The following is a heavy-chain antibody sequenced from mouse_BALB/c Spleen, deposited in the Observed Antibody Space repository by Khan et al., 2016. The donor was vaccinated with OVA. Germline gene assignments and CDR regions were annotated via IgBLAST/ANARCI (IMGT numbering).Heavy chain of an antibody. V-gene: IGHV1-76*01. J-gene: IGHJ2*01. Sequence: VELVESGAELVRPGASVKLSCKTSGYIFTSYWIHWVKQRSGQGLEWIARIYPGTDNTYYNQKLKDKASLTADKSSSTAYLQLSSLKSEDSAVYFCSREEALYYFDYWGQGTTLTVSS. CDR2: IYPGTDNT. D-gene: IGHD1-1*01. CDR1: GYIFTSYW. CDR3: SREEALYYFDY.